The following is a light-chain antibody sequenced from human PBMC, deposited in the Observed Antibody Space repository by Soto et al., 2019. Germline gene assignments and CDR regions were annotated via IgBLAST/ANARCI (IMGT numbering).Light chain of an antibody. CDR3: QQVNGYPHT. J-gene: IGKJ2*01. V-gene: IGKV1-9*01. Sequence: DIQLTQSPSFLSASVGDRVTITCRASQGISSQLARYQQIPGKGPKLLVHAASTLQSGVPSRFSGSGSGTEFTLAISSLQPEDFATYYCQQVNGYPHTFGQGTKLEIK. CDR2: AAS. CDR1: QGISSQ.